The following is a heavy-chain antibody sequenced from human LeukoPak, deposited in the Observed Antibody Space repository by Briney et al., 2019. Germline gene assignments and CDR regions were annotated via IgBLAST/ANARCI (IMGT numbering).Heavy chain of an antibody. Sequence: SETLSLTCTVSGGSISNYYWSWIRQPPGKGLEWIGYIYYSGSTNYNPSLKSRVTISVDTSKNQFSLKLSSVTAADTAVYYCARLERYNWFDPWGQGTLVTVSS. V-gene: IGHV4-59*08. D-gene: IGHD6-25*01. CDR2: IYYSGST. CDR1: GGSISNYY. J-gene: IGHJ5*02. CDR3: ARLERYNWFDP.